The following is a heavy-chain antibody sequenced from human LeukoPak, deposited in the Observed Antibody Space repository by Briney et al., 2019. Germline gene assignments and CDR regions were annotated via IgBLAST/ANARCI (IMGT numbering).Heavy chain of an antibody. CDR3: ATSSSWYFWFDP. D-gene: IGHD6-13*01. V-gene: IGHV4-59*01. J-gene: IGHJ5*02. CDR2: IYYSGST. CDR1: GGSISSYY. Sequence: SETLSLACTVSGGSISSYYWSWIRQPPGKGLEWIGYIYYSGSTNYNPSLKSRVTISVDTSKNQFSLKLSSVTAADTAVYYCATSSSWYFWFDPWGQGTLVTVSS.